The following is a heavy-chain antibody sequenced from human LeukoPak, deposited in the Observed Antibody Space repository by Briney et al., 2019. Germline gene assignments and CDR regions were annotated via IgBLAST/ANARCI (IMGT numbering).Heavy chain of an antibody. CDR2: INSDGTST. J-gene: IGHJ6*02. V-gene: IGHV3-74*01. CDR3: VRGGGADRPYGLDV. D-gene: IGHD6-6*01. Sequence: GGSLTLSCAAFGFTFSSYWIHWVRQAPGKGPVWVSRINSDGTSTTYADLVKGRFTISRDSAKNTVYLQMNSLRAEDTAVYYCVRGGGADRPYGLDVWGQGATVTVSS. CDR1: GFTFSSYW.